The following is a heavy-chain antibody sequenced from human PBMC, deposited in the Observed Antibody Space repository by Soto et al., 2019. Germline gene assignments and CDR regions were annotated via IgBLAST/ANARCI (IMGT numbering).Heavy chain of an antibody. CDR1: GFTFRDYC. Sequence: EVQLVESGGGLVQPGGSLRLSCVASGFTFRDYCMTWVRQAPGKGLEWVANIKADGSEKHYVDSVKGRFTISRDNADNSLSLQMNSLRAEETGIYYCARGRAVAVWGQGTLVIVSS. V-gene: IGHV3-7*02. CDR3: ARGRAVAV. D-gene: IGHD6-19*01. J-gene: IGHJ4*02. CDR2: IKADGSEK.